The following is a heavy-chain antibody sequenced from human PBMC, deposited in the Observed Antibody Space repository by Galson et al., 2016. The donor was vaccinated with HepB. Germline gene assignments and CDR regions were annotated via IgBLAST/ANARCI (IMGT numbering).Heavy chain of an antibody. CDR3: VKVAAARLDNWYFDL. V-gene: IGHV3-64D*06. CDR2: ISDNGGQA. CDR1: GFTFSTYA. D-gene: IGHD6-6*01. J-gene: IGHJ2*01. Sequence: SLRLSCAGSGFTFSTYAIYWVRQAPGKGLQFVSAISDNGGQAYYSDSVKGRFTISRDNSKSTLFLQMNSLRREDTAVYYCVKVAAARLDNWYFDLWVRGTLVTVSS.